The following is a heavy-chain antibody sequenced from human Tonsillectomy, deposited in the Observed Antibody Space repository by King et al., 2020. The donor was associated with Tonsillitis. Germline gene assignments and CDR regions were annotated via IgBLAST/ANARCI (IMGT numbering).Heavy chain of an antibody. Sequence: VQLVEAGGGVVQPGGSVRLSCAASGFTFWNHAMHWVRQAPGKGLEWVAVISDDGSNDFYAHSVKGRFTISRDNSKMYWQMNSLRPEETAVYYCARDSRRRLAVAAATFDVWGQGALVIVSS. V-gene: IGHV3-30*01. J-gene: IGHJ4*02. D-gene: IGHD6-19*01. CDR3: ARDSRRRLAVAAATFDV. CDR1: GFTFWNHA. CDR2: ISDDGSND.